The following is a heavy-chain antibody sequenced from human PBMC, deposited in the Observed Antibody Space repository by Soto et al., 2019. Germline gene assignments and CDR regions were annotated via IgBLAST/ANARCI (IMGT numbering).Heavy chain of an antibody. D-gene: IGHD2-21*02. CDR2: IFYSGRSGST. V-gene: IGHV4-59*01. J-gene: IGHJ5*02. CDR1: GGSISGYY. CDR3: ARTALGWFDP. Sequence: SETLSLTCSVSGGSISGYYWSWIRQPPGKGLEWIGYIFYSGRSGSTNHNPSLKSRVTISVDTSKNQFSLKLSSVTAADTAVYYCARTALGWFDPWGQGTLVTVSS.